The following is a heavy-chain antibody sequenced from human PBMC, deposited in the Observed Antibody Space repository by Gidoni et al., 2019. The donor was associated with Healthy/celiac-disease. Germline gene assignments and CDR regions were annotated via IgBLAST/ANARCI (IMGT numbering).Heavy chain of an antibody. J-gene: IGHJ4*02. D-gene: IGHD2-21*02. Sequence: QVQLQQWGAGLLKPSETLSLTCAVYGGSSSGYYWSWIRQPPGKGLEWIGEINHSGSTNYNPSLKSRVTISVDTSKNQFSLKLSSVTAADTAVYYCARGGVTPGYWGQGTLVTVSS. CDR2: INHSGST. CDR3: ARGGVTPGY. CDR1: GGSSSGYY. V-gene: IGHV4-34*01.